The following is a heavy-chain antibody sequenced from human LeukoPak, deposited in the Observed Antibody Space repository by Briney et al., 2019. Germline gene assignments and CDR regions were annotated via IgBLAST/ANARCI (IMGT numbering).Heavy chain of an antibody. CDR1: GFTVNSFA. D-gene: IGHD3-10*01. CDR2: IITSGGTT. V-gene: IGHV3-64*01. CDR3: ARANQFSGSATYYNDL. Sequence: PGGSLRLSFAAAGFTVNSFAMHWVRQAPGEGLEYVSAIITSGGTTFYAHSVKDRFTISRDNSKNTLYLHMGSLRPEEMAVSYCARANQFSGSATYYNDLWGPGTLVTVSS. J-gene: IGHJ4*02.